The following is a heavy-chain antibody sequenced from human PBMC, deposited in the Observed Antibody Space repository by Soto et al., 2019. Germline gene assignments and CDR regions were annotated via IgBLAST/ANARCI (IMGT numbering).Heavy chain of an antibody. Sequence: PGGSLRLSCAASGFTFDDYAMHWVRQAPGKGLEWVSGISWNSGSIGYADSVKGRFTISRDNAKNSLYLQMNSLRPDDTALYYCAKGGVWSLDAWGQGTTVTVSS. CDR3: AKGGVWSLDA. J-gene: IGHJ6*02. CDR1: GFTFDDYA. D-gene: IGHD3-10*01. V-gene: IGHV3-9*01. CDR2: ISWNSGSI.